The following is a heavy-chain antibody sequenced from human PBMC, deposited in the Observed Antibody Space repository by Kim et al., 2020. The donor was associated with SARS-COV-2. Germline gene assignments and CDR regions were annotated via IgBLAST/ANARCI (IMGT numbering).Heavy chain of an antibody. CDR3: ASIKGYCSSTSCYSNGMDV. D-gene: IGHD2-2*01. CDR2: IIPIFGTA. Sequence: SVKVSCKASGGTFSSYAISWVRQAPGQGLEWMGGIIPIFGTANYAQKFQGRVTITADESTSTAYMELSSLRSEDTAVYYCASIKGYCSSTSCYSNGMDVWGQGTTVTVS. J-gene: IGHJ6*02. CDR1: GGTFSSYA. V-gene: IGHV1-69*13.